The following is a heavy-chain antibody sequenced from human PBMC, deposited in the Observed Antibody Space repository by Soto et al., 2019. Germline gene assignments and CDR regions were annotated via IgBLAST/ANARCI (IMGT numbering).Heavy chain of an antibody. CDR2: MYWDDDE. V-gene: IGHV2-5*02. Sequence: SGPTLVNPTQPLTLTCTFSGFSLSTSGVGVGWMRQPPGKALERLALMYWDDDERYSPSLKSRLTITKDTSKNQVVLTMTNMDPVDTATYYCVRLIVTIDYWGQGILVTVSS. CDR1: GFSLSTSGVG. CDR3: VRLIVTIDY. D-gene: IGHD3-9*01. J-gene: IGHJ4*02.